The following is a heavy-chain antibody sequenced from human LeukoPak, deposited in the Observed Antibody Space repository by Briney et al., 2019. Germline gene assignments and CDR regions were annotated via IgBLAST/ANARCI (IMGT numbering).Heavy chain of an antibody. V-gene: IGHV3-7*01. CDR1: GFTFSNAW. CDR3: AELGITMIGGV. Sequence: GGSLRLSCAASGFTFSNAWMSWVRQAPGKGLEWVGNIQPDGSEQYPVDSVKGRFTISRDNARNSLFLQMTSLRAEDTAVYYCAELGITMIGGVWGKGTTVTISS. J-gene: IGHJ6*04. D-gene: IGHD3-10*02. CDR2: IQPDGSEQ.